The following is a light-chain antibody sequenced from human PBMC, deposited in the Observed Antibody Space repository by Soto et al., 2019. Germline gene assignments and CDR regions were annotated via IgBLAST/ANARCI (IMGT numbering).Light chain of an antibody. V-gene: IGKV1-5*01. J-gene: IGKJ1*01. CDR3: QQYNNYPRT. CDR1: ESIRTW. CDR2: DAS. Sequence: DIQMTKSTTTQSASIGDRVTITCRASESIRTWLAWYQHKPGKAPKFLIYDASSLESGVPSRFSGSGSGTEFTLTISNLQPDDFATYFCQQYNNYPRTFGQGAKV.